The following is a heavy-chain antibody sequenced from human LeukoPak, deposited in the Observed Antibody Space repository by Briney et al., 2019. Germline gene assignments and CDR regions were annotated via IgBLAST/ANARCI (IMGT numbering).Heavy chain of an antibody. Sequence: GRSLRLSCAASGFTFSSYAMSWVRQAPGKGLEWVSAISGSGGSTYYADSVKGRFTISRDNSKNTLYLQMNSLRAEDTAVYYCAKDIRYVVVPAATTDYWGQGTLVTVSS. D-gene: IGHD2-2*01. J-gene: IGHJ4*02. CDR2: ISGSGGST. CDR1: GFTFSSYA. V-gene: IGHV3-23*01. CDR3: AKDIRYVVVPAATTDY.